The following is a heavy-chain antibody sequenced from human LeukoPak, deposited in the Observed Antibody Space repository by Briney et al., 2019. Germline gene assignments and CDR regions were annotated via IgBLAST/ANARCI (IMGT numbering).Heavy chain of an antibody. D-gene: IGHD6-19*01. CDR3: ARDSSGWYGGFDY. CDR1: GYTFTSFA. J-gene: IGHJ4*02. Sequence: ASVKVSCKASGYTFTSFAIHWVRQAPGQRLEWMGWINAGTGNTQYSPEFQGRVTITRDTSASTAYMELSSLRSEDTAVYYCARDSSGWYGGFDYWGQGTLVTVSS. CDR2: INAGTGNT. V-gene: IGHV1-3*03.